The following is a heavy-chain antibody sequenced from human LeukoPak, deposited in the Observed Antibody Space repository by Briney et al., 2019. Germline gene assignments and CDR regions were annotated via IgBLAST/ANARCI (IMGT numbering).Heavy chain of an antibody. Sequence: PSETLSLTCAVYGGSFSGYHWSWIRQPPGKGLEWIGSIYYGSVFYSVSTYYNPSLKSRVTMSGDTSKNQFSLKLSSVTAADTAAYYCARLGYCSGGSCYYYYYMDVWGKGTTVTVSS. V-gene: IGHV4-34*01. CDR1: GGSFSGYH. D-gene: IGHD2-15*01. J-gene: IGHJ6*03. CDR2: IYYGSVFYSVST. CDR3: ARLGYCSGGSCYYYYYMDV.